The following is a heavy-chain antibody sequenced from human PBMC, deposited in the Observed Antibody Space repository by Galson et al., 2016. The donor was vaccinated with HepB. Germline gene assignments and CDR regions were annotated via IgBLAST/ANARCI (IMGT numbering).Heavy chain of an antibody. CDR2: LSYDGSNK. V-gene: IGHV3-30-3*01. CDR1: GFALSSYA. Sequence: SLRLSCAASGFALSSYAMEWVRQAPGKGLEWVAILSYDGSNKYHADSVKGRFTISRDNSKNTLYLQMNSLRAEDTAVYYCARSGSYYDSSGYYRDPFDYWGQGTLVTVSS. D-gene: IGHD3-22*01. CDR3: ARSGSYYDSSGYYRDPFDY. J-gene: IGHJ4*02.